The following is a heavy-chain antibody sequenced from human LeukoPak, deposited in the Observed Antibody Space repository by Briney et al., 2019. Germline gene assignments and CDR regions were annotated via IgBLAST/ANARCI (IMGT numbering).Heavy chain of an antibody. J-gene: IGHJ4*02. CDR1: GGSISSYY. Sequence: PSETLSLTCTVSGGSISSYYWSWIRQPPGKGLEWIGYIYYSGSTNYNPSLKSRVTISVDTSKNQFSLKLSSVTAADTAVYYCARMSYEYVWGGFDYWGQGTLVTVSP. D-gene: IGHD3-16*01. V-gene: IGHV4-59*01. CDR2: IYYSGST. CDR3: ARMSYEYVWGGFDY.